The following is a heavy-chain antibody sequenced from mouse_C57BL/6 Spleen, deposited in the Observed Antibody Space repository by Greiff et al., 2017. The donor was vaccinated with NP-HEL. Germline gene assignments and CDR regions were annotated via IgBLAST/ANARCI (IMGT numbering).Heavy chain of an antibody. D-gene: IGHD2-13*01. CDR2: IYPGDGDT. CDR3: SRSDYGGDAMDY. J-gene: IGHJ4*01. CDR1: GYAFSSSW. V-gene: IGHV1-82*01. Sequence: VQLQQSGPELVKPGASVKFSCKASGYAFSSSWMNWVKQRPGQGLEWIGRIYPGDGDTNYNGKFKGKATLTADKSSSTAYMQLSSLTSADSAVDFCSRSDYGGDAMDYWGQGTSVTVSS.